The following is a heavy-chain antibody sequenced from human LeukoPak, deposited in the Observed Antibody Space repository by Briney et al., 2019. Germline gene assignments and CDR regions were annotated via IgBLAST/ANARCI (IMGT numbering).Heavy chain of an antibody. CDR1: GFTFSGSA. CDR3: ARVGAATYAFDI. CDR2: IRSKANSYAT. J-gene: IGHJ3*02. Sequence: GGSLRLSCAASGFTFSGSAMHWVRQASGKGLEWVGRIRSKANSYATAYAASVKGRFTISRDNAKNTLYLQMNSLRAEDTAVYYCARVGAATYAFDIWGQGTMVTVSS. D-gene: IGHD3-16*01. V-gene: IGHV3-73*01.